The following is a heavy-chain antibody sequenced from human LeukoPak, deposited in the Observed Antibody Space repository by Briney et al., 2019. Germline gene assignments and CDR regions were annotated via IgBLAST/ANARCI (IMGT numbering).Heavy chain of an antibody. CDR2: IIPIFGTA. CDR1: GGTFSSYA. J-gene: IGHJ4*02. CDR3: ARVARSYLSGFDY. Sequence: SVKVSCKASGGTFSSYAISWVRQAPGQGLEWMGGIIPIFGTANYAQKFQGRVTITADESTSTAYMELSRLRSDDTAVYYCARVARSYLSGFDYWGQGTLVTVSS. D-gene: IGHD1-26*01. V-gene: IGHV1-69*13.